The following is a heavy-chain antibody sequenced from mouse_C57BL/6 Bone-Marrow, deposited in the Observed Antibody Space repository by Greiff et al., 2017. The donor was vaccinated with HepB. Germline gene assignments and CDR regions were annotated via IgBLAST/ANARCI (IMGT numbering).Heavy chain of an antibody. Sequence: QVQLQQPGAELVRPGSSVKLSCKASGYTFTSYWMDWVKQRPGQGLEWIGNIYPSDSETHYNQKFKDKATLTVDKSSITAYMQLSSLTSEDSAVYYCARFGGSSPWFAYWGQGTLVTVSA. CDR3: ARFGGSSPWFAY. V-gene: IGHV1-61*01. J-gene: IGHJ3*01. CDR2: IYPSDSET. D-gene: IGHD1-1*01. CDR1: GYTFTSYW.